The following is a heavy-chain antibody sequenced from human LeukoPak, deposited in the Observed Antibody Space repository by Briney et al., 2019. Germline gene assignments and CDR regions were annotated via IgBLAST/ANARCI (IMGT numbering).Heavy chain of an antibody. Sequence: SETLSLTCAVYGGSFSGYYWSWIRQPPGKGLEWSGEINHSGSTNYNPSLKSRVTISVDTSKNQFSLKLSSVTAADTAVYYCARRAVYYYDSSGYYSGLQANYKFDYWGQGTLVTVSS. CDR3: ARRAVYYYDSSGYYSGLQANYKFDY. J-gene: IGHJ4*02. V-gene: IGHV4-34*01. CDR1: GGSFSGYY. CDR2: INHSGST. D-gene: IGHD3-22*01.